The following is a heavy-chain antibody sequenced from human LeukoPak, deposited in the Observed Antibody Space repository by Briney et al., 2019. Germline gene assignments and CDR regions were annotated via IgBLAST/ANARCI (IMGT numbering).Heavy chain of an antibody. J-gene: IGHJ6*02. CDR2: ISSGGGPT. CDR1: GFTFSSYS. V-gene: IGHV3-48*01. CDR3: ARDNSSGWSDFHYYGMDV. Sequence: GGSLRLSCAASGFTFSSYSMNWVRQAPGKGLEWISYISSGGGPTYYADSVKGRFAISRDSAKNSLYLRMNSLRAEDTAVYYCARDNSSGWSDFHYYGMDVWGQGTTVIVSS. D-gene: IGHD6-19*01.